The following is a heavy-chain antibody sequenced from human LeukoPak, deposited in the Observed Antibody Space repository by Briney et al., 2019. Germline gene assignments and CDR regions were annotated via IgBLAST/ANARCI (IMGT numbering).Heavy chain of an antibody. CDR2: IYYSGST. D-gene: IGHD6-13*01. V-gene: IGHV4-39*07. J-gene: IGHJ5*02. CDR1: GGSISSSGYY. Sequence: SETLSLTCTVSGGSISSSGYYWGWIRQPPGKGLEWIGCIYYSGSTYYNPSLQSRVTISVDTSKNQFSLKLSSVTAVDTAVYYCVRQQLWFDPWGQGTLVTVSS. CDR3: VRQQLWFDP.